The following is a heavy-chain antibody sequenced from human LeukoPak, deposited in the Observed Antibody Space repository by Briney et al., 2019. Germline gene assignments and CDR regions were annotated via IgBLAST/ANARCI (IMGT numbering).Heavy chain of an antibody. CDR2: ISGSDDGT. V-gene: IGHV3-23*01. CDR1: GFTFSTYA. CDR3: AKSPVPSCRGSFCYPFDY. Sequence: GGSLRLSCAASGFTFSTYAMSWVRQTPGKGLEWVSAISGSDDGTYYADSVKGRFTISRDNSRNTLYLQMNTLRAEDTAVYFCAKSPVPSCRGSFCYPFDYWGQGNLVTVSS. J-gene: IGHJ4*02. D-gene: IGHD2-15*01.